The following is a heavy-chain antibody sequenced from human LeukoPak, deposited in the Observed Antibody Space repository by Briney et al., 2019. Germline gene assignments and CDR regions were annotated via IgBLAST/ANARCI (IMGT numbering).Heavy chain of an antibody. J-gene: IGHJ4*02. D-gene: IGHD4-23*01. CDR2: IYHSGST. V-gene: IGHV4-30-2*01. CDR3: ARGVYGGKLFDY. CDR1: GGSISSGGYS. Sequence: NPSETLSLTCAVSGGSISSGGYSWSWIRQPPGKGLEWIGYIYHSGSTYYNPSLKSRVTISVDRSKNQFSLKLSSVTAADTAVYYCARGVYGGKLFDYWGQGTLVTVSS.